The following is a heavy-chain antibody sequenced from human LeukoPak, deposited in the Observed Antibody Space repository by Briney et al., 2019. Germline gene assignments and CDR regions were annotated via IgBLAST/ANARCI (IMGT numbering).Heavy chain of an antibody. Sequence: TGGSLRLSCAASGFTFSSYAMSWVRQAPGKGLEWVSAISGSGGSTYYADSVKGRFTISRDNSKNTLYLQMNSLRAEDTAVYYCAKDELVYCGGDCYPRSGFDYWGQGTLVTVSS. D-gene: IGHD2-21*01. CDR3: AKDELVYCGGDCYPRSGFDY. J-gene: IGHJ4*02. V-gene: IGHV3-23*01. CDR2: ISGSGGST. CDR1: GFTFSSYA.